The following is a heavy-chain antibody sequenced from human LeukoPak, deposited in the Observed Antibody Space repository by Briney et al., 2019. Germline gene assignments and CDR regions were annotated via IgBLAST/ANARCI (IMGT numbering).Heavy chain of an antibody. CDR2: IYHNGNT. CDR3: ARLRLGQWLEFAY. CDR1: GASISSGDYY. V-gene: IGHV4-39*01. J-gene: IGHJ4*02. D-gene: IGHD6-19*01. Sequence: PSETPSLTCSVSGASISSGDYYWGWIRQPPGKGLEWIGIIYHNGNTYYNPSLKSRVTISVDTSTNQFSLKLSSVTAADTALYFCARLRLGQWLEFAYWGQGTLVTVSS.